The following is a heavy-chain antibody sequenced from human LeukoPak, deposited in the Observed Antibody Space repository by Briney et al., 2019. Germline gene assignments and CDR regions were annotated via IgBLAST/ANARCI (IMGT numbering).Heavy chain of an antibody. D-gene: IGHD6-13*01. CDR2: VKQDGSEK. J-gene: IGHJ4*02. V-gene: IGHV3-7*01. CDR3: ARDYICSWANFDY. CDR1: GFTFRNYW. Sequence: GGSLRLSCAASGFTFRNYWMSWVRQAPGKGLEWVAKVKQDGSEKYYVDSVKGRFAVSRDNAKNSLYLQMNSLRAEDTAVYYCARDYICSWANFDYWGQGTLVTVSS.